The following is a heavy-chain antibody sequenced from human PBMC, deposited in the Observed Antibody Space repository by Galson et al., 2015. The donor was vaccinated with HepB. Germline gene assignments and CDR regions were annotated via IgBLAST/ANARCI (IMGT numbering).Heavy chain of an antibody. Sequence: SLRLSCAASGFTFSSYAMSWVRQAPGKGLEWVSAISGSGGSTYYADSVKGRFTISRDNSKNTLYLQMNSLRAEDTAVYYCAKVLLWFGEFPGVLGAFDIWGQGTMVTVSS. CDR1: GFTFSSYA. CDR3: AKVLLWFGEFPGVLGAFDI. CDR2: ISGSGGST. V-gene: IGHV3-23*01. J-gene: IGHJ3*02. D-gene: IGHD3-10*01.